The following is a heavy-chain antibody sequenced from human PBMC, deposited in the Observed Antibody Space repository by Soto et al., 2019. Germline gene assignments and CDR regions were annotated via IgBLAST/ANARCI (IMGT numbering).Heavy chain of an antibody. D-gene: IGHD1-1*01. J-gene: IGHJ4*02. V-gene: IGHV3-72*01. CDR2: SRKKSYNYFT. CDR1: GFTFSDHY. Sequence: PGGSLRLSCVTSGFTFSDHYMDWVRQAPGKGLEWVGRSRKKSYNYFTYYAASVRGRFTISRDESKNSLYLQMDSLKTEDTALYYCASPPTEYTTGDYWGQGTLVPVSS. CDR3: ASPPTEYTTGDY.